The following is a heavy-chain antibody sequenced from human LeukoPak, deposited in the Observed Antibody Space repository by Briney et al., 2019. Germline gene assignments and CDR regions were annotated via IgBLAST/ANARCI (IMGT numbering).Heavy chain of an antibody. J-gene: IGHJ4*02. D-gene: IGHD2/OR15-2a*01. CDR3: ARSGLSRFGF. V-gene: IGHV3-53*01. CDR2: IYSGGTT. Sequence: PGGSLRLSCAVSGFTVSGNYMSWVRQAPGKGLEWVSLIYSGGTTYYADSVKGRFTISRDNSRNTLYLQMNSLRAEDTAVYYCARSGLSRFGFWGQGTLVTVSS. CDR1: GFTVSGNY.